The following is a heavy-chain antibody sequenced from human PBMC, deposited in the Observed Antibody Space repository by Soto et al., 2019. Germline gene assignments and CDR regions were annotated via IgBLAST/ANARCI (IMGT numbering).Heavy chain of an antibody. V-gene: IGHV1-69*01. CDR2: IIPIFHTA. CDR3: ARVGYCNTTNCLFYYYHYGMDV. D-gene: IGHD2-2*01. J-gene: IGHJ6*02. Sequence: QVQLVQSGAEVKKPGSSVKVSCKASGDSFNSYAISWVRQAPGQGLEWMGGIIPIFHTANHAQKFQARVTMTADESASKAYTELSGLRSEDTAVYYCARVGYCNTTNCLFYYYHYGMDVWGQGTTVTVS. CDR1: GDSFNSYA.